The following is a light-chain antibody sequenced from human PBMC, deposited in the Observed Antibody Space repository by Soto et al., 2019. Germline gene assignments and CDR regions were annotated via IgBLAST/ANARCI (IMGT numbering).Light chain of an antibody. CDR1: SSDIGSYNL. V-gene: IGLV2-14*02. CDR3: SSYTSSSTYV. Sequence: QSALTQPASVSGSPGQSITISCTGISSDIGSYNLVSWYQQHPGKAPKLMIYEGSKRPSGVSYRFSGSKSGNTASLTISGLQAEDEADYYCSSYTSSSTYVFGTGTKLTVL. J-gene: IGLJ1*01. CDR2: EGS.